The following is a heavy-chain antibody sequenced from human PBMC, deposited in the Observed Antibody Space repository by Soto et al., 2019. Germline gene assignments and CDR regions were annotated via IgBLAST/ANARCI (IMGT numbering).Heavy chain of an antibody. CDR2: IYYSGST. D-gene: IGHD3-10*01. J-gene: IGHJ4*02. CDR3: ERAPFYGSGSYFSLDY. V-gene: IGHV4-59*01. Sequence: SETLSLTCTVSGGSISRYYWSWIRQPPGKGLEWIGYIYYSGSTNYNPSLKSRVTISVDTSKNQFSLKLSSVTAADTAVYYCERAPFYGSGSYFSLDYWGQGTLVTVSS. CDR1: GGSISRYY.